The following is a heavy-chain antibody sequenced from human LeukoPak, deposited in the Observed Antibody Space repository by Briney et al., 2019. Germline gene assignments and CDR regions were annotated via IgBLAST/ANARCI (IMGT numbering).Heavy chain of an antibody. J-gene: IGHJ4*02. V-gene: IGHV4-34*01. CDR2: INHSGST. Sequence: PSETLSLTCAVYGGSFSGYYWSWIRQPPGKGLEWIGEINHSGSTNYDPSLKSRVTISVDTSKNQFSLKLSSVTAADTAVYYCARGQGTVTTHWGQGTLVTVSS. CDR1: GGSFSGYY. CDR3: ARGQGTVTTH. D-gene: IGHD4-17*01.